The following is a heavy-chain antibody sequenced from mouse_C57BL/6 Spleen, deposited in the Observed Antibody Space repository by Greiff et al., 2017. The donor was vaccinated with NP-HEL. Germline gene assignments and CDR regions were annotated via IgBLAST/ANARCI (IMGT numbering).Heavy chain of an antibody. CDR2: ISSGGSYT. Sequence: VQLQQSGGDLVKPGGSLKLSCAASGFTFSSYGMSWVRQTPDKRLEWVATISSGGSYTYYPDSVKGRFTISRDNAKNTLYLQMSSLKSEDTAMYYCARQGYDGYLDYWGQGTTLTVSS. CDR3: ARQGYDGYLDY. V-gene: IGHV5-6*01. J-gene: IGHJ2*01. D-gene: IGHD2-3*01. CDR1: GFTFSSYG.